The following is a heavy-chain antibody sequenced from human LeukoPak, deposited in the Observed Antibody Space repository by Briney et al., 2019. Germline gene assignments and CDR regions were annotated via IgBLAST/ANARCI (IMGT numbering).Heavy chain of an antibody. CDR2: MNPNSGNT. J-gene: IGHJ3*02. CDR3: ARVMYSSSWYAFDI. Sequence: ASVKVSCKASGYTFTSYDINWVRQATGQGLEWMGWMNPNSGNTGYAQKFQGRVTITTDESTSTAYMELSSLRSEDTAVYYCARVMYSSSWYAFDIWGQGTMVTVSS. CDR1: GYTFTSYD. V-gene: IGHV1-8*03. D-gene: IGHD6-13*01.